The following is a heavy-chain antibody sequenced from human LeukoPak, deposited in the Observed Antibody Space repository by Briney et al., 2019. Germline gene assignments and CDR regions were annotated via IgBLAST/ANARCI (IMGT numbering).Heavy chain of an antibody. J-gene: IGHJ5*02. CDR2: ISYDGSNK. CDR1: GFTFSSYG. Sequence: GGSLRLSCAASGFTFSSYGMHWVRQAPGKGLEWVAVISYDGSNKYYADSVKGRFTISRDNSKNTLYLQMNRLRAEDTAVYYCAKEGCSGGSCYQLNWFDPWGQGTLVTVSS. V-gene: IGHV3-30*18. D-gene: IGHD2-15*01. CDR3: AKEGCSGGSCYQLNWFDP.